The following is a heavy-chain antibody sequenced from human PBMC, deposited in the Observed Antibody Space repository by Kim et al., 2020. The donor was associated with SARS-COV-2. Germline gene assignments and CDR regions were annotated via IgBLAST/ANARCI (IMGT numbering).Heavy chain of an antibody. D-gene: IGHD2-2*01. V-gene: IGHV3-30*04. J-gene: IGHJ4*02. CDR1: GFTFSSYA. CDR2: ISYDGSNK. CDR3: ASMYTEVVY. Sequence: GGSLRLSCAASGFTFSSYAMHWVRQAPGKGLEWVAVISYDGSNKYYADSVKGRFTISRDNSKNTLYLQMNSLRAEDTAVYYCASMYTEVVYWGQGTLVTVSS.